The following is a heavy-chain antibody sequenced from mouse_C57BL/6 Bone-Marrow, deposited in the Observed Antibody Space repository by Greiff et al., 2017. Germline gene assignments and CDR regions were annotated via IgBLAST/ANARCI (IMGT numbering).Heavy chain of an antibody. CDR2: IYPGDGDT. CDR1: GYAFSSYW. V-gene: IGHV1-80*01. CDR3: TIDYYGSSPYYFDY. J-gene: IGHJ2*01. Sequence: QVQLQQSGAELVKPGASVKISCKASGYAFSSYWMNWVKQRPGKGLEWIGQIYPGDGDTNYNGKFKGKATLTADKSSSTAYMQLSSLTSEVSAVYFCTIDYYGSSPYYFDYWGQGTTLTVSS. D-gene: IGHD1-1*01.